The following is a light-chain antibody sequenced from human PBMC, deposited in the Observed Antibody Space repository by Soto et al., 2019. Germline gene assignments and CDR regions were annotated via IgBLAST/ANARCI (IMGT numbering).Light chain of an antibody. Sequence: DIQMTQSPSTLSASVGDRVTSTCRASQSISSWLAGYQQKPGEAPKLMIYKPSTLESGVPSRFSGSASGTELTLTISSLQPDDFATYYCQLYLGYGSWTVGQGTEVEIK. CDR1: QSISSW. CDR2: KPS. CDR3: QLYLGYGSWT. V-gene: IGKV1-5*03. J-gene: IGKJ1*01.